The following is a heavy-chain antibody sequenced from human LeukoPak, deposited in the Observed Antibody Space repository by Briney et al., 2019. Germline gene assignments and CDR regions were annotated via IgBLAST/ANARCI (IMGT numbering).Heavy chain of an antibody. D-gene: IGHD3-3*01. CDR2: IYYSGTT. CDR3: AREGYGVD. J-gene: IGHJ4*02. Sequence: SETPSLTCTVSGGSISSFYWTWIRQPPGKGLEWIGYIYYSGTTKYNPSLKSRVTISIDTSKKQFSLKLTSVTAADTAVYYCAREGYGVDWGQGTLVTVSS. CDR1: GGSISSFY. V-gene: IGHV4-59*01.